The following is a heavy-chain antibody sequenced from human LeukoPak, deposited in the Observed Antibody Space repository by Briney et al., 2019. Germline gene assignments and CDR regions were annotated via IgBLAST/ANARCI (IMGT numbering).Heavy chain of an antibody. CDR1: GFTFGDYA. Sequence: GRSLRLSRTASGFTFGDYAMSWVRQAPGKGLEWIGFIRSKAYGGTTEYAASVKGRFTISRDDSKSIAYLQMNSLKTEDTAVYYCTRDRITMVRGVKALDYWGQGTLVTVSS. CDR2: IRSKAYGGTT. J-gene: IGHJ4*02. D-gene: IGHD3-10*01. CDR3: TRDRITMVRGVKALDY. V-gene: IGHV3-49*04.